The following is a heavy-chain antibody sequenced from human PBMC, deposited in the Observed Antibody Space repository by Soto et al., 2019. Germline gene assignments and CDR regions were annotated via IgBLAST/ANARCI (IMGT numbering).Heavy chain of an antibody. J-gene: IGHJ4*02. D-gene: IGHD3-22*01. CDR3: AKDASSGYRGYYFDY. CDR2: ISGSGGST. V-gene: IGHV3-23*01. Sequence: GWSLRLSCASSGFTFSSYAMSWVRQAPGKGLEWVSSISGSGGSTYHADSVKGRFTISRDNSKNTLDLQMNSLRAEDTAVYYCAKDASSGYRGYYFDYWGQGTLVTVSS. CDR1: GFTFSSYA.